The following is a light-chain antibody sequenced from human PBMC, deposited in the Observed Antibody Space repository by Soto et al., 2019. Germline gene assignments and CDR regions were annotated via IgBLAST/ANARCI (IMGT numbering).Light chain of an antibody. Sequence: QTVVTQPPSVSAAPGQKVTISCSGSSSNIGNNYVSWYQQLPGTAPKLLIYENNKRPSGIPDRFSGSKSGTSATLGITGLQTGDEADYYCGTWDSSLSAWVFGGGTKLTVL. CDR3: GTWDSSLSAWV. CDR2: ENN. V-gene: IGLV1-51*02. CDR1: SSNIGNNY. J-gene: IGLJ3*02.